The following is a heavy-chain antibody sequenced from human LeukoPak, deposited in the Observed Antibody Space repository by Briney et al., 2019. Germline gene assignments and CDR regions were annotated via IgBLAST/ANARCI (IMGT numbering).Heavy chain of an antibody. J-gene: IGHJ4*02. CDR3: AKDSRSGSYSYFDY. Sequence: GGSLRLSCAASGFSFSIYGMSWVRLAPGKGLHWLSAISANGINTYYADSVKGRFTISRDNSKNTLYLQMNSLRAEDTALYYCAKDSRSGSYSYFDYWGQGTLVTVSS. CDR2: ISANGINT. D-gene: IGHD1-26*01. V-gene: IGHV3-23*01. CDR1: GFSFSIYG.